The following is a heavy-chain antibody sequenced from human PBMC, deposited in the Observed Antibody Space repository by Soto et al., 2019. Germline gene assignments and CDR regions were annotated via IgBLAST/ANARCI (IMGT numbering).Heavy chain of an antibody. D-gene: IGHD3-10*01. Sequence: PSETLSLTCTVSGGSIDSGDYYWSWIRQPPGKGLEWIGYFYYSGTSYYSPSLQSRVTISLDSSKNQFSLILSSVTAADTAVFFCARFRRNYFDYWGQGTQVTVSS. J-gene: IGHJ4*02. V-gene: IGHV4-61*08. CDR1: GGSIDSGDYY. CDR2: FYYSGTS. CDR3: ARFRRNYFDY.